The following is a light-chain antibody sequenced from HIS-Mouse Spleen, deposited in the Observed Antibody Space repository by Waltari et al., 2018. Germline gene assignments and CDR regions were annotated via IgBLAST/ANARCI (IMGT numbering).Light chain of an antibody. CDR3: YSTDSSGNHRV. CDR1: ALPKKS. Sequence: SYELTQPPSVSVSPGQTARITCSGDALPKKSASWYQQKSGQAPVLVIYEDSKRPSGIPERFSGSSSGTMATLTISGAQVEDEADYYCYSTDSSGNHRVFGGGTKLNVL. J-gene: IGLJ2*01. V-gene: IGLV3-10*01. CDR2: EDS.